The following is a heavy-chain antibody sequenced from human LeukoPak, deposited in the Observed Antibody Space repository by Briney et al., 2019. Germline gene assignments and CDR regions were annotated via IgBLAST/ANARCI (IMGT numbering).Heavy chain of an antibody. CDR2: MNPNSGNT. V-gene: IGHV1-8*01. CDR1: GYTFTTYD. CDR3: ARGVRPGDGYNYYFDY. J-gene: IGHJ4*02. D-gene: IGHD5-24*01. Sequence: ASVKVSCKASGYTFTTYDINWVRQATGQGLEWMGWMNPNSGNTGFAQKFQGRVTMTRNTSINTAYMELSSLRSEDTAVYYCARGVRPGDGYNYYFDYWGQGTLVTVSS.